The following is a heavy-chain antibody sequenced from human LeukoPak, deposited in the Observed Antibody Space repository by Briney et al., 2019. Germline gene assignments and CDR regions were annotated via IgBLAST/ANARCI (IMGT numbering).Heavy chain of an antibody. CDR1: GYTFTGYY. D-gene: IGHD3-10*01. CDR2: INPSGGST. J-gene: IGHJ3*02. CDR3: AFVLPFNDAFDI. Sequence: ASVKVSCTASGYTFTGYYMHWVRQAPGQGLEWMGIINPSGGSTSYAQKFQGRVTMTRDMSTSTVYMELSSLRSEDTAVYYCAFVLPFNDAFDIWGQGTMVTVSS. V-gene: IGHV1-46*03.